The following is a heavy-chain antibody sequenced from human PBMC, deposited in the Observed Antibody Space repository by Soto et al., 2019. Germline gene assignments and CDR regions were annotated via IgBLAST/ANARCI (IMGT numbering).Heavy chain of an antibody. V-gene: IGHV3-23*01. CDR1: GFTFSSYA. CDR3: AKAFTRHNWNHPWFDP. CDR2: ISGSGGST. D-gene: IGHD1-20*01. Sequence: GGSLRLSCAASGFTFSSYAMSWVRQAPGKGLEWVSAISGSGGSTYYADSVKGRFTISRDNSKNTLYLQMNSLRAEDTAVYYCAKAFTRHNWNHPWFDPWGQGTLVTVSS. J-gene: IGHJ5*02.